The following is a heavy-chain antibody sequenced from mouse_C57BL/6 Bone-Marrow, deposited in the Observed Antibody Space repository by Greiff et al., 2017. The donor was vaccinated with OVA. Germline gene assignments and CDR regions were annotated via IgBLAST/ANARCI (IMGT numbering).Heavy chain of an antibody. D-gene: IGHD1-2*01. CDR3: ARRALRRYFDV. V-gene: IGHV1-63*01. CDR2: IYPGGGYT. Sequence: VQLQQSGAELVRPGTSVKMSCKASGYTFTNYWLGWAKQRPGHGLEWIGDIYPGGGYTNYNEKFKGKATLTADKSSSTAYMQFSSLTSEDSAIYYCARRALRRYFDVWGTGTTVTVSS. J-gene: IGHJ1*03. CDR1: GYTFTNYW.